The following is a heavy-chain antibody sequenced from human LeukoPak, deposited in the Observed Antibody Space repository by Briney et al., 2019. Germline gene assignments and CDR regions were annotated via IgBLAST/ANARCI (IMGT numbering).Heavy chain of an antibody. CDR1: GFTFSSYA. CDR3: ATKPVMVYASADY. CDR2: ISGSGGST. Sequence: PGGSLRLSCAAFGFTFSSYAMSWVRQAPGKGLEWVSAISGSGGSTYYADSVKGRFTISRDNSKNTLYLQMNSLRAEDTAVYYCATKPVMVYASADYWGQGTLVTVSS. V-gene: IGHV3-23*01. J-gene: IGHJ4*02. D-gene: IGHD2-8*01.